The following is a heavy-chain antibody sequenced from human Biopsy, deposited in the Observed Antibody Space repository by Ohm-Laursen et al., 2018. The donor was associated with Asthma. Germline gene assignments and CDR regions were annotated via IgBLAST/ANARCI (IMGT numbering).Heavy chain of an antibody. Sequence: GTLSLTCIVSGDAMSTSGSYWGWIRQSPGKGLDWFGSIYYSGKTYYNPSLESRVTISADTSKNHFSLKVTSVTAADTAVYYCARAVSSSSYWYFDLWGRGDLVTVSS. V-gene: IGHV4-39*02. CDR3: ARAVSSSSYWYFDL. D-gene: IGHD6-6*01. J-gene: IGHJ2*01. CDR1: GDAMSTSGSY. CDR2: IYYSGKT.